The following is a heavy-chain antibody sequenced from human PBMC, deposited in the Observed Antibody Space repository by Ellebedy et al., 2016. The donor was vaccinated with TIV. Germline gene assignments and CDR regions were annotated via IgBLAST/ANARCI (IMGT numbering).Heavy chain of an antibody. J-gene: IGHJ4*02. CDR1: GFTFSNYW. CDR3: ARGGYGRPFDC. V-gene: IGHV3-7*03. CDR2: IKQDGSEK. Sequence: GGSLRLSCAASGFTFSNYWMKWVLQAPGKGLEWVANIKQDGSEKYYVDSVKGRFTISRDNAKNSLFLQMNSLRVEDTAVYFCARGGYGRPFDCWGQGTLVTVSS. D-gene: IGHD5-12*01.